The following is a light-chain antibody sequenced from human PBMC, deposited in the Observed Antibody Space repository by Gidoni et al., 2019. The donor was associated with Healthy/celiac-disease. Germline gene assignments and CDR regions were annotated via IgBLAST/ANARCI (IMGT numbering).Light chain of an antibody. CDR2: KES. Sequence: DIQMTQSPSTLSASVGDRVTITCRASQSISSWLAWYPQKPGKAPKLLIYKESSLESGVPSRFSGSGSGTEFTLTISSLQPDDFATYYCQQYNSYSPALTFGGGTKVEIK. CDR3: QQYNSYSPALT. CDR1: QSISSW. V-gene: IGKV1-5*03. J-gene: IGKJ4*01.